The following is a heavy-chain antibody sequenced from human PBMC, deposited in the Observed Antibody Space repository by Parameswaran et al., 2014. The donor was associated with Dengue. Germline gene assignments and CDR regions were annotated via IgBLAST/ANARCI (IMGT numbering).Heavy chain of an antibody. CDR2: IYYSGST. CDR1: GGSISSGGYY. D-gene: IGHD3-16*01. Sequence: SETLSLTWTVSGGSISSGGYYWSWIRQHPGKGLEWIGYIYYSGSTYYNPSLKSRVTISVDTSKNQFSLKLSSVTAADTAVYYCARGYVNWFDPWGQGTLVTVSS. J-gene: IGHJ5*02. V-gene: IGHV4-31*02. CDR3: ARGYVNWFDP.